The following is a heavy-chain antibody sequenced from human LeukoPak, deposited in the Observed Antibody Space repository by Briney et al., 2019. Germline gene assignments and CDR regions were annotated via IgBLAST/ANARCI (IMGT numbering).Heavy chain of an antibody. CDR1: GGSISSSNW. V-gene: IGHV4-4*02. CDR2: TYHSGST. J-gene: IGHJ3*02. D-gene: IGHD3-22*01. CDR3: ARYVGGDSSLIDAFDI. Sequence: SETLSLTCAVSGGSISSSNWWSWVRQPPGKGLEWIGETYHSGSTNYNPSLKSRVTISVDKSKNQFSLKLSSVTAADTAVYYCARYVGGDSSLIDAFDIWGQGTMVTVSS.